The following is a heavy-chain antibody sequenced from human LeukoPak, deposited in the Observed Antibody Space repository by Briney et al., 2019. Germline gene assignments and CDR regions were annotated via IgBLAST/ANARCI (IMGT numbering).Heavy chain of an antibody. V-gene: IGHV3-48*02. CDR3: ARLSEPHYYYYYYMDV. CDR1: GFTFSSYS. J-gene: IGHJ6*03. CDR2: ISSSSSTI. Sequence: GGSLRLSCAASGFTFSSYSMNWVRHAPGRGLEWVSYISSSSSTIYYADSVKGRFTISRDNAKNSLYLQMNSLRDEDAAVYYCARLSEPHYYYYYYMDVWGKGTTVTVSS.